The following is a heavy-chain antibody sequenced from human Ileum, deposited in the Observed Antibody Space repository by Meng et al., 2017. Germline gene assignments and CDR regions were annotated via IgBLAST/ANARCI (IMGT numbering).Heavy chain of an antibody. D-gene: IGHD3-16*01. V-gene: IGHV3-74*01. CDR3: ARINYVEDS. Sequence: EEQVVEAGGGLVQPWGSLRRSCAASGFTFSSYWMHWVHQAPGKGLVWVARINTDGSDTRYADSVKGRFTISRDNAQNMVYLQMNSLRVEDTGIYYCARINYVEDSWGQGTLVTVSS. J-gene: IGHJ4*02. CDR1: GFTFSSYW. CDR2: INTDGSDT.